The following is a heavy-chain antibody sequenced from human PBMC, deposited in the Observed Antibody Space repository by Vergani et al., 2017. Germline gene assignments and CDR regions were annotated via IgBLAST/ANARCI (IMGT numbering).Heavy chain of an antibody. CDR2: IYYSGRT. CDR1: NDPASNTFYY. D-gene: IGHD2-15*01. J-gene: IGHJ5*02. V-gene: IGHV4-39*01. Sequence: QVQLQESGPGLVKPSETLSLTCTVPNDPASNTFYYWGWIRQTPGKGLEWIGSIYYSGRTYYNPSLESRVTMSVDTSKSQFPLKLSSVTAADTAVYYCTRHWAGVAANNWFDPWGQGTLVTVSS. CDR3: TRHWAGVAANNWFDP.